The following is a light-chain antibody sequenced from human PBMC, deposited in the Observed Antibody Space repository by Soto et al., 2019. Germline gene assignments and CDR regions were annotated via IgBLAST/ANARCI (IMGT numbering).Light chain of an antibody. CDR2: KES. V-gene: IGKV1-5*03. Sequence: DIQMTQSPSTLSASVGDRVTITCRGSQSISSWLAWYQQKPGKAPNLLIYKESSLESGVPSRFSGSGAVTEFTLTISSLQPDDFATYYCQQYNSYPLTFRGGTKVEIK. CDR3: QQYNSYPLT. J-gene: IGKJ4*01. CDR1: QSISSW.